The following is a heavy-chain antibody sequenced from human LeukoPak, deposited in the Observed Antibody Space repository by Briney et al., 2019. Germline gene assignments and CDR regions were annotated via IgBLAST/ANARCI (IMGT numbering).Heavy chain of an antibody. J-gene: IGHJ4*02. Sequence: PGGSLRLSCAASGFASNTYAMHWVRQAPGQGLEWVALIWHDGSHKFCSNSVRGQFTISRDNSKNTVSLQMNNLRPEDTAVYYCAREIFGLGSYPDFWGQGTLVTVSS. CDR3: AREIFGLGSYPDF. V-gene: IGHV3-33*01. D-gene: IGHD3-10*01. CDR2: IWHDGSHK. CDR1: GFASNTYA.